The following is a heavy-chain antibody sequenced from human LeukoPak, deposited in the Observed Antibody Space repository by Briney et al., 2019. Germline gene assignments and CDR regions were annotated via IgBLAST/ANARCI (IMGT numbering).Heavy chain of an antibody. J-gene: IGHJ4*02. Sequence: GGSLRLSCAASGFTFSSYAMSWVRQAPGKGLEWVSAISGSGGSTYYADSVKGRFTISRDNSKNTLYLQMNSLRAEDTAVYYCAKGNPLGYCSSTSCFSYWGQGTLVTVSS. CDR1: GFTFSSYA. D-gene: IGHD2-2*01. CDR3: AKGNPLGYCSSTSCFSY. CDR2: ISGSGGST. V-gene: IGHV3-23*01.